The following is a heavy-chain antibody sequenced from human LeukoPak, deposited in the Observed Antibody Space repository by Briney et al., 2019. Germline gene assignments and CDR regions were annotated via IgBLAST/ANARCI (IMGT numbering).Heavy chain of an antibody. CDR1: GFTFSNYW. D-gene: IGHD4/OR15-4a*01. Sequence: GGSLRLSCAASGFTFSNYWMSWVRQAPGKGLEWVANIKDDGSESYYVDSVKGRFTITRDNAKNSLYLQMTSLRDEDTAVYYCARTIRGYWGQGTLVTVSA. CDR2: IKDDGSES. J-gene: IGHJ4*02. V-gene: IGHV3-7*01. CDR3: ARTIRGY.